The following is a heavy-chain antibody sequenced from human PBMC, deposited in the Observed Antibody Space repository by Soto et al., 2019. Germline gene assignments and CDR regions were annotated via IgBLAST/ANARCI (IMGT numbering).Heavy chain of an antibody. CDR2: ISGSGGST. V-gene: IGHV3-23*01. Sequence: GGSLRLSCAASGFTFSSYAMSWVRQAPGKGLEWVSGISGSGGSTYYADSVKGRFTISRDNSKNTLYLQMNSLRAEDTAVYYCAKDLRYSSGYDGFDYWGQGTIVSASS. D-gene: IGHD6-19*01. CDR1: GFTFSSYA. CDR3: AKDLRYSSGYDGFDY. J-gene: IGHJ4*02.